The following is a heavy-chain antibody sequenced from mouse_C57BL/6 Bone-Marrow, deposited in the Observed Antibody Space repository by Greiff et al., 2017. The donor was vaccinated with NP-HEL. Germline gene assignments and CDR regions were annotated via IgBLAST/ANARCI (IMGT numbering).Heavy chain of an antibody. CDR2: IDPSDSET. D-gene: IGHD3-2*02. CDR3: ARLDSSGQAWFAD. CDR1: GYTFTSYW. Sequence: QVQLQQSGAELVRPGSSVKLSCKASGYTFTSYWMHWVKQRPIQGLEWIGNIDPSDSETHYNQKFKDKATLTVDKSSSTAYMQLSSLTSEDSAVYYCARLDSSGQAWFADWGQGTLVTVSA. V-gene: IGHV1-52*01. J-gene: IGHJ3*01.